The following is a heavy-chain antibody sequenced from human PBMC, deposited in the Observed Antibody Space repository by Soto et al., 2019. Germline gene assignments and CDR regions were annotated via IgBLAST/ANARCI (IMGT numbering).Heavy chain of an antibody. V-gene: IGHV4-59*12. J-gene: IGHJ6*02. CDR2: IFYTGST. CDR1: GGSISRYY. CDR3: ARVPDV. Sequence: PSETLSLTCNVSGGSISRYYWSWIRQPPGKGLESIGYIFYTGSTNYNPSLKSRVTISVDRSKNQSSLKLSSVTPADTAVYYCARVPDVWGQGTTVPVSS.